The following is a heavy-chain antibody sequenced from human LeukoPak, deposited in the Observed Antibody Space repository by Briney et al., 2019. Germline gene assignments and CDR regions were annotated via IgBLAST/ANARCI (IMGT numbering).Heavy chain of an antibody. D-gene: IGHD5-24*01. CDR3: ARVTIRDGYSDAFDI. J-gene: IGHJ3*02. V-gene: IGHV3-66*01. CDR1: GFTFSTYA. CDR2: IYSGGST. Sequence: GGSLRLSCVAPGFTFSTYAMNWVRQAPGKGLEWVSVIYSGGSTYYADSVKGRFTISRDNSKNTLYLQMNSLRAEDTAVYYCARVTIRDGYSDAFDIWGQGTMVTVSS.